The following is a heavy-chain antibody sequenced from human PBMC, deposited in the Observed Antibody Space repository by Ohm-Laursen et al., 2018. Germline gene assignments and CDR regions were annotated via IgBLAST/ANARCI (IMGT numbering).Heavy chain of an antibody. CDR3: ARDQRFTYGSWYYFDY. J-gene: IGHJ4*02. CDR1: GFTFSDYY. V-gene: IGHV3-11*01. D-gene: IGHD3-10*01. Sequence: SLRLSCTASGFTFSDYYMSWIRQAPGKGLEWVSYISNSDSTIYYADSVKGRFTISRDNAQNSLYLQMNNLRAEDTAVYYCARDQRFTYGSWYYFDYWGQGTLVTVSS. CDR2: ISNSDSTI.